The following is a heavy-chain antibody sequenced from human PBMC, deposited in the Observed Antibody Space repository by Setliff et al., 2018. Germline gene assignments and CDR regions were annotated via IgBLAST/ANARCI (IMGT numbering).Heavy chain of an antibody. V-gene: IGHV1-18*01. J-gene: IGHJ3*02. CDR2: TSAYNGYI. Sequence: GASVKVSCKASGFVFITYAITWVRQAPGQGLEWMGWTSAYNGYIIYAQRLQSRVTMTTDTSTSTAYMEVRSLRSDDTAVYYCARAPGTVVVPASRSAFDIWGQGTMVTVSS. CDR1: GFVFITYA. CDR3: ARAPGTVVVPASRSAFDI. D-gene: IGHD2-2*01.